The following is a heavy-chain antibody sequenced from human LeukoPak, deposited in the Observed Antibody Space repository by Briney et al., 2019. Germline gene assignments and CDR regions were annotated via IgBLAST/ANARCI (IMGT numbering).Heavy chain of an antibody. Sequence: PGGSLRLSCAASGFTFSTYSMHWVRQAPGKGLEWVAVIWHDGSNGYYADFVKGRFTISRDNSKNTVYLQVNSLRVEDTAIYYCARDRFLAGVDVWGQGTTVIVSS. CDR2: IWHDGSNG. V-gene: IGHV3-33*08. CDR1: GFTFSTYS. J-gene: IGHJ6*02. CDR3: ARDRFLAGVDV. D-gene: IGHD3-3*01.